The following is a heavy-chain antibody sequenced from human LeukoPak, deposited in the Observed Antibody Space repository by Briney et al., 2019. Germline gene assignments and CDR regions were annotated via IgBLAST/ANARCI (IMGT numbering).Heavy chain of an antibody. J-gene: IGHJ4*02. CDR2: IYTSGST. D-gene: IGHD2-21*02. V-gene: IGHV4-61*02. CDR3: ARPPSGRLLLNY. CDR1: GGSISSGSYY. Sequence: SETLSLTCTVSGGSISSGSYYWSWIRQPAGKGLEWIGRIYTSGSTNYNPSLKSRVTISVDTSKNQFSLKLSSVTAADTAVYYCARPPSGRLLLNYWGQGTLVTVSS.